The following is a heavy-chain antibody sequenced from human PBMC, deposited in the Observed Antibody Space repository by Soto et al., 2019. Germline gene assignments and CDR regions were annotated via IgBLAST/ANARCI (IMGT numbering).Heavy chain of an antibody. D-gene: IGHD3-3*01. CDR2: INHSGST. Sequence: SETLSLTCAVYGGSFSGYYWSWIRQPPGKGLEWIGEINHSGSTNYNPSLKSRVTISVDTSKNQFSLKLSSVTAADTAVYYCARARDAAFYDFWSGYRDAFDIWGQGTMVT. J-gene: IGHJ3*02. V-gene: IGHV4-34*01. CDR1: GGSFSGYY. CDR3: ARARDAAFYDFWSGYRDAFDI.